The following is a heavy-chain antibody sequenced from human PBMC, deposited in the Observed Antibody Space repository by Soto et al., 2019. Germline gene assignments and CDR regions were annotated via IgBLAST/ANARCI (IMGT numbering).Heavy chain of an antibody. J-gene: IGHJ4*02. CDR1: GFTFSDYA. CDR2: VSHDGRNT. CDR3: AKGGRQWLVTSDFNY. Sequence: VQLVESGGGVVQPGRSLRLSCAASGFTFSDYAMHWVRQAPGKGLEWVAVVSHDGRNTHYADSVKGRFTISRDSSKNSVSHERTSLRAEDTAVYYCAKGGRQWLVTSDFNYWGQGALVTVSS. D-gene: IGHD6-19*01. V-gene: IGHV3-30*18.